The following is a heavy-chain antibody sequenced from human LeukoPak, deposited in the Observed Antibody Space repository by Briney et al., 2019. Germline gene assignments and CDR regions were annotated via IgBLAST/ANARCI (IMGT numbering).Heavy chain of an antibody. D-gene: IGHD4-17*01. V-gene: IGHV3-53*01. Sequence: PGGSLRLSCAASGFTVSSNYMSWVRQAPGKGLEWVSVIYSGGSTYYADSVKGRFTISRDNSKNTLYLQMNSLRAEDTAVYYCARGTTVTTIVFDYWGQGTLVTVSS. CDR2: IYSGGST. J-gene: IGHJ4*02. CDR3: ARGTTVTTIVFDY. CDR1: GFTVSSNY.